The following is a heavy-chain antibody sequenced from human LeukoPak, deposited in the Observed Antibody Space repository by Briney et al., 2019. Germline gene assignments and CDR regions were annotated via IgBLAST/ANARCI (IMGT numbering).Heavy chain of an antibody. CDR2: INPNSGGT. CDR3: ARDNRECRATNCYNYYGMDY. J-gene: IGHJ6*02. CDR1: GYTFTGYY. V-gene: IGHV1-2*06. D-gene: IGHD2-2*01. Sequence: ASVKVSCKASGYTFTGYYMHWVRQAPGQGLEWMGRINPNSGGTNYAQKFQGRVTMTRDTSISIAYMELSRLRTNSTTVYYCARDNRECRATNCYNYYGMDYWGQGTTVTVSS.